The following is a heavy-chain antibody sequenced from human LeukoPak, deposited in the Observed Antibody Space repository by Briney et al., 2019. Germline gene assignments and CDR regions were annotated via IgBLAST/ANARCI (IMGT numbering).Heavy chain of an antibody. V-gene: IGHV1-46*01. CDR1: GYTFTSYY. Sequence: ASVKVSCKASGYTFTSYYMHWVRQAPGRGLEWMGIINPSGGSTSYAQKFRGRVTMTRDTSTSTVYMELSSLRSEDTAVYYCARDRYCSGGSCSHLHFDYWGQGTLVTVSS. CDR3: ARDRYCSGGSCSHLHFDY. D-gene: IGHD2-15*01. CDR2: INPSGGST. J-gene: IGHJ4*02.